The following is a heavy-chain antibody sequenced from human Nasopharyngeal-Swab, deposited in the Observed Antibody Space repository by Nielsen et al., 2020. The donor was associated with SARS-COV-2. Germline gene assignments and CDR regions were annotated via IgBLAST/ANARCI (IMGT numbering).Heavy chain of an antibody. CDR1: GFSLSTSGVG. V-gene: IGHV2-5*02. Sequence: SGPTLVKPTQTLTLTCTFSGFSLSTSGVGVGWIRQPPGKALEWLALIYWDDDKRYSPSLKSRLTTTKDTSKNQVVLTMTNMDPVDTATYYCAHSRGITIFGVVIEDWFDPWGQGTLVTVSS. J-gene: IGHJ5*02. CDR3: AHSRGITIFGVVIEDWFDP. CDR2: IYWDDDK. D-gene: IGHD3-3*01.